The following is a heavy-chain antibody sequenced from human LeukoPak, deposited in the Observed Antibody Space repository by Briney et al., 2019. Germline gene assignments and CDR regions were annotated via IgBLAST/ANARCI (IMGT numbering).Heavy chain of an antibody. D-gene: IGHD2-2*01. CDR3: ARQVVPADYYYYYGMDV. CDR2: IIPTFGTA. V-gene: IGHV1-69*06. Sequence: GASVKVPCKASGGTFSSYAISWVRQAPGQGLEWMGGIIPTFGTANYAQKFQGRVTITADKSTSTAYMELSSLRSEDTAVYYCARQVVPADYYYYYGMDVWGKGTTVTVSS. J-gene: IGHJ6*04. CDR1: GGTFSSYA.